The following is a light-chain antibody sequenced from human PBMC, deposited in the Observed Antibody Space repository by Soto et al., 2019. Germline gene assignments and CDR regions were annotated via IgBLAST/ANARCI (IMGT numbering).Light chain of an antibody. V-gene: IGKV3-11*01. J-gene: IGKJ1*01. CDR3: QQRGET. Sequence: EIVLTQSPATLSLSPGERATLSCRARQSFGYYLAWYQQKPGQAPRLLIYDTSSRATGIPARFSGSGSGTVFTLTINNLEPKDFAVYYCQQRGETFGQGTKVEIK. CDR2: DTS. CDR1: QSFGYY.